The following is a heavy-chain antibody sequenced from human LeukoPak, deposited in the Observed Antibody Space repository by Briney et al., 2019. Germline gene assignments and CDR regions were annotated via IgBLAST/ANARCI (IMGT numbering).Heavy chain of an antibody. V-gene: IGHV4-4*07. J-gene: IGHJ4*02. CDR2: MYTSGNT. Sequence: SETLSLTCTVSGDSISSYFWNWIRQPAGKGLELIGRMYTSGNTIYNPSLKSRVSMSVDTSKNQLSLKVRSVTAADTAVYYCARDSGYDLSWGQGTLVTVSS. CDR3: ARDSGYDLS. D-gene: IGHD5-12*01. CDR1: GDSISSYF.